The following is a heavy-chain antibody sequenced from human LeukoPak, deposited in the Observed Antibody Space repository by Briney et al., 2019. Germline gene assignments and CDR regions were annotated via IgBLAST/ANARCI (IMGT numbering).Heavy chain of an antibody. V-gene: IGHV1-46*01. CDR3: ARGKDAHGHYGDNHEAFDI. Sequence: GASVKVSCKTSGYTFTSYGLTWVRQAPGQGLEWMGIINPSGGSTSYAQKFQGRVTMTRDMSTSTVYMELSSLRSEDTAVYYCARGKDAHGHYGDNHEAFDIWGQGTMVTVSS. CDR1: GYTFTSYG. D-gene: IGHD4-17*01. CDR2: INPSGGST. J-gene: IGHJ3*02.